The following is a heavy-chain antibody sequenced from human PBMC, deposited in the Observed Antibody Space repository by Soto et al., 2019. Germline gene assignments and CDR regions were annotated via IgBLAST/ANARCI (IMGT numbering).Heavy chain of an antibody. CDR1: GGSTSSGDYY. CDR3: ARGGNWNDPFDY. J-gene: IGHJ4*02. V-gene: IGHV4-30-4*01. Sequence: SETLSLTCTVSGGSTSSGDYYWSWIRQPPGKGLEWIGYIYYSGSTYYNPSLKSRVTISVDTSKNQFSLKLSSVTAADTAVYYCARGGNWNDPFDYWGQGTLVTVYS. CDR2: IYYSGST. D-gene: IGHD1-20*01.